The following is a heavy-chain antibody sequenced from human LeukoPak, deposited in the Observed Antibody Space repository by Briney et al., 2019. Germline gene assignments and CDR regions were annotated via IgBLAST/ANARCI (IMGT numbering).Heavy chain of an antibody. CDR3: ARDLGVTTDH. CDR1: GFTFSSYE. J-gene: IGHJ4*02. Sequence: PGGSLRLFCAASGFTFSSYEMNWVRQAPGKGLEWVSYISSSGSTIYYADSVKGRFTISRDNAKNSLYLQMNSLRAEDTAVYYCARDLGVTTDHWGQGTLVTVSS. V-gene: IGHV3-48*03. D-gene: IGHD4-17*01. CDR2: ISSSGSTI.